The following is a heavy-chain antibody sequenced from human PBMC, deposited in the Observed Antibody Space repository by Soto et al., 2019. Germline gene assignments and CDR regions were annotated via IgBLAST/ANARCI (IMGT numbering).Heavy chain of an antibody. CDR2: IYYSGST. D-gene: IGHD6-13*01. V-gene: IGHV4-61*08. Sequence: SETLSLTCTLSGVSTTSGAYYWTWVRQHPGKGLEWIGYIYYSGSTNYNPSLKSRVTISVDTSKNQFSLKLSSVTAADTAVYYCATYSSSWFKPSYAFDIWGQGTMVTVSS. CDR3: ATYSSSWFKPSYAFDI. CDR1: GVSTTSGAYY. J-gene: IGHJ3*02.